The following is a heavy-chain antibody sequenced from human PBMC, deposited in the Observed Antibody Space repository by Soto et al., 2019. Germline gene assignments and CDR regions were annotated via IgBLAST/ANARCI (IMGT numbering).Heavy chain of an antibody. D-gene: IGHD3-10*01. J-gene: IGHJ4*02. CDR2: IYYSGST. Sequence: SETLSLTCTVSGGSISSYYWSWIRQPPGKGLEWIGYIYYSGSTNYNPSLKSRVTISVDTSNNQFSLKLSSVTAADTAVYYCARGRFGELPYYFDYWGQGTLVTVSS. V-gene: IGHV4-59*12. CDR1: GGSISSYY. CDR3: ARGRFGELPYYFDY.